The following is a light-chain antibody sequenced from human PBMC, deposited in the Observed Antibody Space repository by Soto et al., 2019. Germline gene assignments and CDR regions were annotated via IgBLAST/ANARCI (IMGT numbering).Light chain of an antibody. CDR1: QSVRSTY. Sequence: EIVLMQSPGTLSLSPGEGAILSCRASQSVRSTYIGWYHQRPGQAPRLVIYGAFSRAAGVPDRFGGSVSGTDFTLTISRLEPEDFGVYYCQQYGSAPYTVGQGTKLE. J-gene: IGKJ2*01. CDR3: QQYGSAPYT. CDR2: GAF. V-gene: IGKV3-20*01.